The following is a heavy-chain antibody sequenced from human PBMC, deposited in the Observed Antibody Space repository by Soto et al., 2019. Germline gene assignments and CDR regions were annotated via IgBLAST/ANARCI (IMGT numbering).Heavy chain of an antibody. CDR2: IYHSGST. Sequence: SETLSLTCAVSGGSISSSNWWSWVRQPPGKGLEWIGEIYHSGSTNYNPSLKSRVTISVDKSKNQFSLKLSSVTAADTAVYYCARGPYCGGDCYFWPSNWFDPWGQGTLVTVS. CDR3: ARGPYCGGDCYFWPSNWFDP. D-gene: IGHD2-21*02. CDR1: GGSISSSNW. J-gene: IGHJ5*02. V-gene: IGHV4-4*02.